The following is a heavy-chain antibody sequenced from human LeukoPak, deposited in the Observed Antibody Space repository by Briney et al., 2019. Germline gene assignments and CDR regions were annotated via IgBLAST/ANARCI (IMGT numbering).Heavy chain of an antibody. CDR3: VRDRYCGSSSRYHGDFDY. V-gene: IGHV3-21*01. CDR2: ISSGSSYI. J-gene: IGHJ4*02. CDR1: GFIFSTYS. D-gene: IGHD2-2*01. Sequence: GGSLRLSCAASGFIFSTYSMNWVRQAPGKGLEWVSSISSGSSYIYYADSVKGRFTISRDNAKNSLYLQMNSLRAEDTAVYYCVRDRYCGSSSRYHGDFDYWGQGTLVTVSS.